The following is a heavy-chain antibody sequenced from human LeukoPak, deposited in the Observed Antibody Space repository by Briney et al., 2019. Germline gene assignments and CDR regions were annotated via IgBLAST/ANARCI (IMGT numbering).Heavy chain of an antibody. J-gene: IGHJ4*02. CDR2: IKQDAREK. CDR3: GRGGYDFWRNYPDY. CDR1: GFTFSSYW. V-gene: IGHV3-7*01. Sequence: PGGSLRLSCAASGFTFSSYWMSWVRQAPGKGLEWVANIKQDAREKYYVDSVKRRFTISRDNAKNSLYLQINSLRVEDTAVYYCGRGGYDFWRNYPDYRGQGTLVTVSS. D-gene: IGHD3/OR15-3a*01.